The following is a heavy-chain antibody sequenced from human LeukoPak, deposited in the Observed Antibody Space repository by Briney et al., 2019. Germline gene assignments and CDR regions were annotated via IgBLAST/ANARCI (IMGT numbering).Heavy chain of an antibody. CDR3: ARVVDYNFVY. CDR2: ITTSRDYI. Sequence: GGSLRLSCAASEFTFSSYSMNWVRQAPGKGLEWVSSITTSRDYISYADSVKGRFTISRDNAKNSLYLQMNSLRAEDTAVYYCARVVDYNFVYWGQGTLVTVSS. J-gene: IGHJ4*02. V-gene: IGHV3-21*04. D-gene: IGHD3-10*01. CDR1: EFTFSSYS.